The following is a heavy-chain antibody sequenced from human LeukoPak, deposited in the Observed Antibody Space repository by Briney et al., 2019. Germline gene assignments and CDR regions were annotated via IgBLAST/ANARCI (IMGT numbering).Heavy chain of an antibody. CDR3: ASSYYYGSGSSSDY. J-gene: IGHJ4*02. V-gene: IGHV3-15*01. Sequence: GGSLRLSCAASGFTFSNAWMSWVRQAPGKGLEWVGRIKSKTDGGTTDYAAPVKGRFTISRDDSKNTLYLQMNSLRAEDTAVYYWASSYYYGSGSSSDYWGQGTLVTVSS. D-gene: IGHD3-10*01. CDR1: GFTFSNAW. CDR2: IKSKTDGGTT.